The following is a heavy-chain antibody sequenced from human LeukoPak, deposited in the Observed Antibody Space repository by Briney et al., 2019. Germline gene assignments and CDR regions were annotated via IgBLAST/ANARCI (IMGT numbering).Heavy chain of an antibody. Sequence: SETLSLTCAVYGGSFSGYYWSWIRQPPGKGLEWIGYIYFSGSTNYNPSLKSRVTISVDTSKNQFSLKLSSVTAADTAVYYCAREGGVADLDYWGQGTLVTVSS. J-gene: IGHJ4*02. CDR1: GGSFSGYY. V-gene: IGHV4-59*01. CDR3: AREGGVADLDY. CDR2: IYFSGST. D-gene: IGHD3-16*01.